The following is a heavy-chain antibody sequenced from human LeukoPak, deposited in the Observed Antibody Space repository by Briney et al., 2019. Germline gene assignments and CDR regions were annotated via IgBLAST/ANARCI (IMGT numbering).Heavy chain of an antibody. D-gene: IGHD5-12*01. J-gene: IGHJ4*02. CDR1: GFTFSSHS. CDR2: ISTSSDYI. V-gene: IGHV3-21*01. Sequence: PGGSLRLSCAASGFTFSSHSMNWVRQAPGKGLEWVSSISTSSDYIYYADSVKGRFTISRDNAKNSLYLQMNSPRAEDTAVYYCARGLYSGYDWGQGTLVTVSS. CDR3: ARGLYSGYD.